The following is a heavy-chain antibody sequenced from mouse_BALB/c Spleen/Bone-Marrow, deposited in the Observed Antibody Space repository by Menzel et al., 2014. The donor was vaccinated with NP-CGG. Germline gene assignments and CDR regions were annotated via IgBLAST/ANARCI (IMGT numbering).Heavy chain of an antibody. D-gene: IGHD2-4*01. Sequence: EVNVVESGGDLVKPGGSLKLSCAASGFSFNSYGMSWVRQTPEKRLEWVATISGGGSYTFYPDSVKGRFTISRDNAKNNLYLQLSSLRSEDTALYYCARHAYYDQTEVSFVYWGQGTLVTVSA. CDR3: ARHAYYDQTEVSFVY. J-gene: IGHJ3*01. CDR1: GFSFNSYG. CDR2: ISGGGSYT. V-gene: IGHV5-9-2*01.